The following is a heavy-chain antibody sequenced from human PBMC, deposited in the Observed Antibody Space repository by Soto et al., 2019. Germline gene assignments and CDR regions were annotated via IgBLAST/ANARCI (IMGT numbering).Heavy chain of an antibody. J-gene: IGHJ4*02. CDR3: ARASSPGIAVAGLDY. CDR2: ISYDGSNK. D-gene: IGHD6-19*01. Sequence: HPGGSLRLSCAASGFTFSSYAMHWVRQAPGKGLEWVAVISYDGSNKYYADSVKGRFTISRDNSKNTLYLQMNSLRAEDTAVYYCARASSPGIAVAGLDYWGQGTLVTVSS. V-gene: IGHV3-30-3*01. CDR1: GFTFSSYA.